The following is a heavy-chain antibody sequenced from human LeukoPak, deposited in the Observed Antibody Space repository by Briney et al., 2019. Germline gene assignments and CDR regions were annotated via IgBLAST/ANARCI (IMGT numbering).Heavy chain of an antibody. D-gene: IGHD1-1*01. J-gene: IGHJ4*02. CDR3: ARDGDLQEERSFDY. Sequence: GRSLRLSCAASGFTFSSYAMHWVRQAPGKGLEWVAVISYDGSNKYYADSVKGRFTISRDNSKNTLYLQMNSLRAEDTAVYYCARDGDLQEERSFDYWGQGTLVTVSS. CDR2: ISYDGSNK. V-gene: IGHV3-30*04. CDR1: GFTFSSYA.